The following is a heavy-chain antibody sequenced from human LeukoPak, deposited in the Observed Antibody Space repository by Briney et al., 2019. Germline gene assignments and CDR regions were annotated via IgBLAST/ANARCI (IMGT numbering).Heavy chain of an antibody. CDR2: IYYSGST. CDR3: ARAGGWELLPSEFDY. V-gene: IGHV4-31*03. J-gene: IGHJ4*02. CDR1: GGSISSGGYY. Sequence: SETLSLTCTVSGGSISSGGYYWSWIRQHPGKGLEWIGYIYYSGSTYYNPSLKSRVTISVDTSKNQFSLKLSSVTAADTAVYYCARAGGWELLPSEFDYWGQGTLVTVSS. D-gene: IGHD1-26*01.